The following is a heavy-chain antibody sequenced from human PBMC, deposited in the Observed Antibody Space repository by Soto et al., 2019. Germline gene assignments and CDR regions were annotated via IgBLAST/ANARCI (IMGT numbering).Heavy chain of an antibody. CDR1: GGSISSSGYY. D-gene: IGHD6-19*01. CDR3: ARHRSPYRAVADY. V-gene: IGHV4-39*01. CDR2: IYYSGST. J-gene: IGHJ4*02. Sequence: PSETLSLTCTVSGGSISSSGYYWGWIRQPPGKGLEWIGSIYYSGSTYYNPSLKSRVTISVDTSKNQFSLKLSSVTAADTAVYYCARHRSPYRAVADYWGQGTLVTVSS.